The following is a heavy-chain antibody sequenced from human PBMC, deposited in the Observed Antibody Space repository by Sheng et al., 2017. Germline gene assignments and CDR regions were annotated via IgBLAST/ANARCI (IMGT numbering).Heavy chain of an antibody. D-gene: IGHD3-3*01. J-gene: IGHJ6*03. V-gene: IGHV3-11*05. CDR2: ISSSSSYT. CDR1: GFTFSDYY. CDR3: ARDRRHYDFWSGYYRPTGNYYYMDV. Sequence: QVQLVESGGGLVKPGGSLRLSCAASGFTFSDYYMSWIRQAPGKGLEWVSYISSSSSYTNYADSVKGRFTISRDNAKNSLYLQMNSLRAEDTAVYYCARDRRHYDFWSGYYRPTGNYYYMDVWGKGTTVTVSS.